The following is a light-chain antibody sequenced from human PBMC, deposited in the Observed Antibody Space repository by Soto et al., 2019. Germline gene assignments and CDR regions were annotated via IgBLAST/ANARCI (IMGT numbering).Light chain of an antibody. CDR1: SSDAGGHNY. CDR2: EVS. CDR3: SSYAGSTNLI. J-gene: IGLJ2*01. Sequence: QSALTQPPSASGSPGQSVTISCTGTSSDAGGHNYVSWYQQYPGKAPKLMIYEVSKRPSGVPDRFSGSKSVNTASLTVSGLQAEDEADYYCSSYAGSTNLIFGGGTKLTVL. V-gene: IGLV2-8*01.